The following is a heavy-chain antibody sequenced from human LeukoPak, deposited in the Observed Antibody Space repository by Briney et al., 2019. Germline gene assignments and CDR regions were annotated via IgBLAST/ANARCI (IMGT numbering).Heavy chain of an antibody. V-gene: IGHV1-24*01. Sequence: ASVKVSCKASGYTLTELSMHWVRQAPGKGLEWMGGFDPADGETIYAQKFQGRVTMTEDTSTDTAYMELSSLRSEDTAVYYCATDLCGGDCYPTHWGQGTLVTVSS. CDR3: ATDLCGGDCYPTH. J-gene: IGHJ4*02. D-gene: IGHD2-21*02. CDR2: FDPADGET. CDR1: GYTLTELS.